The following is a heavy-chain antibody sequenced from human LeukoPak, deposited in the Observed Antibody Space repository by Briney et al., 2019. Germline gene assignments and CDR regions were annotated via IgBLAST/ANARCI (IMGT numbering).Heavy chain of an antibody. Sequence: PGGSLRLSCAASGFTFSNYAMHWVRQAPGKGLEWVAVTSSDLNVKLYADSVKGRFTISRDNSRSTLYLQMNSLRPEDTAIYYCAREGYYGSGSPPSLYFDYWGQGTLVTVSS. CDR3: AREGYYGSGSPPSLYFDY. J-gene: IGHJ4*02. V-gene: IGHV3-30-3*01. CDR2: TSSDLNVK. CDR1: GFTFSNYA. D-gene: IGHD3-10*01.